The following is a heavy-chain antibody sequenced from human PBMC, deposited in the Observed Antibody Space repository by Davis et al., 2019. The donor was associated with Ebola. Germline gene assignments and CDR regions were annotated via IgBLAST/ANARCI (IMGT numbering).Heavy chain of an antibody. J-gene: IGHJ4*01. Sequence: PGGSLRLSCVASGISLRSYWMHWDRQAPGKGLVWVSRINADVTITNYDDSVRGRFTISRDNAKNTLYLQMNSLRAEDSALYYCARSDNGGLLWGHGTLVTVSS. D-gene: IGHD4-23*01. CDR1: GISLRSYW. CDR2: INADVTIT. V-gene: IGHV3-74*01. CDR3: ARSDNGGLL.